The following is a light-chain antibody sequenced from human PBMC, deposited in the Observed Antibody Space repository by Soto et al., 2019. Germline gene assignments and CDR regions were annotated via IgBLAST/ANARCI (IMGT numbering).Light chain of an antibody. J-gene: IGLJ2*01. CDR2: LNSDGSH. CDR3: QTWATGIGVV. Sequence: QLVLTQSPSASASLGASVKLTCTLSSGHSSYAIAWHQQQPEKGPRYLMKLNSDGSHSNGGGIPVRFSGSSSGAERYLTISSHQAEDEADYYCQTWATGIGVVFGGGTKLTVL. CDR1: SGHSSYA. V-gene: IGLV4-69*01.